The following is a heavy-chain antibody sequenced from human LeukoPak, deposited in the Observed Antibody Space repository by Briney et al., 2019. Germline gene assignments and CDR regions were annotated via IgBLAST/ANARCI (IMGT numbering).Heavy chain of an antibody. Sequence: GGSLRLSCAVSGFTVSSNYMSWVRQAPGKGLEWVSVIYSGGSTYYADSVKGRFTISRDNSKNTLYLQMNSLRAEDTAVYYCARELGYCSGASCYFKYYGMDVWGQRTMVTVFS. CDR3: ARELGYCSGASCYFKYYGMDV. D-gene: IGHD2-15*01. CDR1: GFTVSSNY. J-gene: IGHJ6*02. V-gene: IGHV3-53*01. CDR2: IYSGGST.